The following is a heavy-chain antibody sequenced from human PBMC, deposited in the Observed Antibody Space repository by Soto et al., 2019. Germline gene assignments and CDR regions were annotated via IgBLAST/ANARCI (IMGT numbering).Heavy chain of an antibody. CDR1: GVSISRGGSY. CDR2: IYYTGET. CDR3: ARSLVGAQSPTDS. Sequence: QVQLQESGPGLVKPSQTLSLTCTVSGVSISRGGSYWGWVRQHPGKGLEWVGYIYYTGETFFNPSLESRLTMSADTSMHQFSLNLSSVTAADTAVYYCARSLVGAQSPTDSWGQGTLVTVSA. D-gene: IGHD1-26*01. J-gene: IGHJ4*02. V-gene: IGHV4-31*03.